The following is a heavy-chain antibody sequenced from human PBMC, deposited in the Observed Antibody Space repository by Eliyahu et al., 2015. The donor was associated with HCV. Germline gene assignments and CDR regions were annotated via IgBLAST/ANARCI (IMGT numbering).Heavy chain of an antibody. Sequence: QVQLVESGGGVVQPGRSLRLSCAASGFXFSSYGMHWVRQAPGKGLEWVAVIWYDGTNKYYADSVKGRFTISRDNSKNTLYLQMNSLRAEDTAVYYCATADYYASGAQDYWGQGTLVTVSS. CDR2: IWYDGTNK. D-gene: IGHD3-10*01. J-gene: IGHJ4*02. V-gene: IGHV3-33*01. CDR1: GFXFSSYG. CDR3: ATADYYASGAQDY.